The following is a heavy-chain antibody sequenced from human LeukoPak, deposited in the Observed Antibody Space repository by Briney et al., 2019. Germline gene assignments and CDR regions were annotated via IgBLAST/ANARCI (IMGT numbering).Heavy chain of an antibody. J-gene: IGHJ4*02. Sequence: SETLSLTCTVSGDSIRSSSYYWGWIRQPPGKGLEWIGNIYYSGSTYYNPSLKSRLTILEDTSKNQFSLKLSSVTAADTAVYYCARSGMTLVDYWGQGTLVTVSS. V-gene: IGHV4-39*07. CDR1: GDSIRSSSYY. CDR3: ARSGMTLVDY. CDR2: IYYSGST. D-gene: IGHD6-13*01.